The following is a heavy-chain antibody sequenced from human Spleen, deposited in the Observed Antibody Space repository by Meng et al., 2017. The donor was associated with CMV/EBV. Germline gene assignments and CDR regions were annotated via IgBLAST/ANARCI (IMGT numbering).Heavy chain of an antibody. CDR2: ISSSSSYI. CDR3: ARTMIVVVRDLYYFDY. D-gene: IGHD3-22*01. V-gene: IGHV3-21*01. Sequence: GESLKISCAASGFTFDTYNMDWVRQAPGKGLEWVSSISSSSSYIYYADSVKGRFTISRDNAKNSLYLQMNSLRAEDTAVYYCARTMIVVVRDLYYFDYWGQGTLVTVSS. J-gene: IGHJ4*02. CDR1: GFTFDTYN.